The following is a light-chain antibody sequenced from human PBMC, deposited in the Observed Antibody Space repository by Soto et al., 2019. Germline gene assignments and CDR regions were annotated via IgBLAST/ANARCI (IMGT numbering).Light chain of an antibody. J-gene: IGKJ5*01. CDR3: QQYGSAIT. CDR1: QSISSW. V-gene: IGKV1-5*03. CDR2: KAS. Sequence: DIQMTQSPSTLSASVGDRVTITCRASQSISSWLAWYQQKPGKAPKVLIYKASSLESGVPSRFSGSGSGAEFTLTISSLEPEDFAVYYCQQYGSAITFGQGTRLEIK.